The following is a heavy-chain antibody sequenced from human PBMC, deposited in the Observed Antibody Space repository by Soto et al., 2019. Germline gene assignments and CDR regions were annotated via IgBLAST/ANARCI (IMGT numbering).Heavy chain of an antibody. CDR1: GFTVTTNY. Sequence: GSLRLSCAASGFTVTTNYMNWVRQAPGKGLEWVSVHYTGGSTYYADSVEGRFTVSRDSSKNTLYLQMNSLRAEDTAVYFCARSRNYSNSPYDALDIWGQGTMVTVSS. J-gene: IGHJ3*02. D-gene: IGHD4-4*01. V-gene: IGHV3-53*01. CDR2: HYTGGST. CDR3: ARSRNYSNSPYDALDI.